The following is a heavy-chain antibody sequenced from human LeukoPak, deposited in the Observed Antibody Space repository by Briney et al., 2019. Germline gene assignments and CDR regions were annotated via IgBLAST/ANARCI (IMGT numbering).Heavy chain of an antibody. V-gene: IGHV1-2*02. CDR1: GYTFSDYY. CDR2: INPKSGDT. D-gene: IGHD7-27*01. J-gene: IGHJ4*02. CDR3: ARGPNTGAFDA. Sequence: ASVKVSCKASGYTFSDYYMHWWRQAPGQRLEWLGWINPKSGDTNFAQNFQGRVTMTSDTSISTAYMELSSLTSDDRAVYYCARGPNTGAFDAWGQGTLVTVSS.